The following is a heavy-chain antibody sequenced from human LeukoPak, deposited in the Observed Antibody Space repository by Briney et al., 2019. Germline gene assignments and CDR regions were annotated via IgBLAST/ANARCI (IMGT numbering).Heavy chain of an antibody. J-gene: IGHJ4*02. CDR2: ISYDGSNK. V-gene: IGHV3-30*18. D-gene: IGHD3-22*01. CDR1: GFTFSSYG. Sequence: SGGSLRLSCAASGFTFSSYGMHWVRQAPGKGLEWVAVISYDGSNKYYADSVKGRFTISRDNSKNTLYLQMNSLRAEDTAVYYCAKDRELDSSGYYFDYWGQGTLVTVSS. CDR3: AKDRELDSSGYYFDY.